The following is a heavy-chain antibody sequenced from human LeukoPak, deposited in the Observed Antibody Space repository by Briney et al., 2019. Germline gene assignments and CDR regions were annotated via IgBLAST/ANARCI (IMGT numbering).Heavy chain of an antibody. CDR3: ARDSVAASGDFDY. CDR1: GFTFNTYW. V-gene: IGHV3-74*01. D-gene: IGHD6-13*01. J-gene: IGHJ4*02. Sequence: PGGSLRLSCAASGFTFNTYWMHWVRQAPGKGLVWVSRTNSDGSGTRYADSVKGRFTISRDNAKNTLYLQMNSLRAEDTAVYYCARDSVAASGDFDYWGQGTLVTVSS. CDR2: TNSDGSGT.